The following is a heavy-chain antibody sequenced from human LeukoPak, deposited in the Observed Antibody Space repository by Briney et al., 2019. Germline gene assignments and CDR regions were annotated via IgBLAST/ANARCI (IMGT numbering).Heavy chain of an antibody. CDR1: GFTFSSDA. Sequence: GGSLRLSCAASGFTFSSDAMSWVRQAPGKGLEWVSAISGSGGSTYYADSVKGRFTISGHKSKNTLYLQVNSLRARDTAVYYCAREVPEYQLSFDYWGQGTLVTVSS. J-gene: IGHJ4*02. V-gene: IGHV3-23*01. CDR2: ISGSGGST. CDR3: AREVPEYQLSFDY. D-gene: IGHD2-2*01.